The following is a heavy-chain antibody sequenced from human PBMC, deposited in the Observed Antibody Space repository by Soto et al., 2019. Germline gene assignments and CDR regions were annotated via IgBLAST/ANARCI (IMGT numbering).Heavy chain of an antibody. CDR2: ISSSSSYI. CDR1: GFTFSSYS. CDR3: ARAVAVAATYYYYGMDV. J-gene: IGHJ6*02. D-gene: IGHD6-19*01. V-gene: IGHV3-21*01. Sequence: GGSLRLSCAASGFTFSSYSMNWVRQAPGKGLEWVSSISSSSSYIYYADSVKGRFTISRDNAKNSLYLQMNSLRAEDTAVYYCARAVAVAATYYYYGMDVWGQGTTVTVSS.